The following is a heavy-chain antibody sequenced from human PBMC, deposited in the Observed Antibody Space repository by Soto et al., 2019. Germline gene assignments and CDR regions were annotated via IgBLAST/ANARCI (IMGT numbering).Heavy chain of an antibody. V-gene: IGHV4-38-2*01. CDR3: ARARWYDAFDV. J-gene: IGHJ3*01. D-gene: IGHD2-15*01. CDR1: GFFISSGNY. Sequence: TSETLSLTCAVSGFFISSGNYWGWIRKPPGKGLEWIGSIFHGGNTYYNPSLKSRVTISVDMSKNQFSLKLNSVTAADTAVYYCARARWYDAFDVWGQGTVVTVSS. CDR2: IFHGGNT.